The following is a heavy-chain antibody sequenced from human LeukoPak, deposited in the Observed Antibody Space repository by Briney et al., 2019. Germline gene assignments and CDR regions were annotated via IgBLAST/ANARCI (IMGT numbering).Heavy chain of an antibody. J-gene: IGHJ6*03. V-gene: IGHV3-30-3*01. CDR3: ARFAAGGSYNYYMDV. Sequence: GGSLRLSCAASGFTFSSYAMHWVRQAPGKGLEWVAVISYDGSNKYYADSVKGRFTISRDNAKNSLYLQMNSLRADDTAVYYCARFAAGGSYNYYMDVWGKGTTVTVSS. CDR2: ISYDGSNK. D-gene: IGHD6-25*01. CDR1: GFTFSSYA.